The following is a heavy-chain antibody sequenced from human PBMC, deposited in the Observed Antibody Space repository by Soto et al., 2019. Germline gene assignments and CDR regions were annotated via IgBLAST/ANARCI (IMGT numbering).Heavy chain of an antibody. J-gene: IGHJ6*02. CDR3: ASHRSSSWYSLHYGMDV. V-gene: IGHV3-48*02. Sequence: PGGSLRLSCAASGVTFSSYSMNWVRQAPGKGLEWVSYISSSSSTIYYADSVKGRFTISRDNAKNSLYLQMNSLRDEDTAVYYCASHRSSSWYSLHYGMDVWGQGTTVTVSS. D-gene: IGHD6-13*01. CDR1: GVTFSSYS. CDR2: ISSSSSTI.